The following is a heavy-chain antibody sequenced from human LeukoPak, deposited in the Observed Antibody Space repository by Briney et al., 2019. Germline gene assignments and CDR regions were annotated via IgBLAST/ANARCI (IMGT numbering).Heavy chain of an antibody. J-gene: IGHJ4*01. CDR1: GFTFTNDF. CDR3: AREGFYFFDF. CDR2: IKQDGSEK. V-gene: IGHV3-7*01. Sequence: GGSLRLSCAASGFTFTNDFMSWVRQVPGKGLEWVANIKQDGSEKTYADSVRGRFTIFRDNAKDSVYLQMDSLRAEDSAIYYCAREGFYFFDFWGQGTLVTVSS.